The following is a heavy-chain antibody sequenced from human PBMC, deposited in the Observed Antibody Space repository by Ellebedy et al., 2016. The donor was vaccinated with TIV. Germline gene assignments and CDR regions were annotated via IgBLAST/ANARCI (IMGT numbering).Heavy chain of an antibody. D-gene: IGHD3-10*01. Sequence: AASVKVSCKASGYTFTSYYMHWARQAPGQGLEWMGIINPSGGSTSYAQKFQGRVTMTRDTSTSTVYMELSSLRSEDTAVYYCARDRGFGVFDLWGRGTLVTVSS. CDR2: INPSGGST. J-gene: IGHJ2*01. CDR1: GYTFTSYY. CDR3: ARDRGFGVFDL. V-gene: IGHV1-46*01.